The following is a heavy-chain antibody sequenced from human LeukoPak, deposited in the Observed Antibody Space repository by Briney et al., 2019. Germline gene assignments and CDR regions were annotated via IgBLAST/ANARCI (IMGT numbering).Heavy chain of an antibody. J-gene: IGHJ5*02. CDR1: GYTFTSYY. V-gene: IGHV1-46*01. Sequence: ASVKVSCKASGYTFTSYYMHWVRQAPGQGLEWMGIINPSGGSTSYAQKFQGRVTMTRDMSTSTVYMELSSLRSEDTAVYYCARDFPQPYYDSSGYYWNWFDPWGQGTLVTVSS. CDR3: ARDFPQPYYDSSGYYWNWFDP. D-gene: IGHD3-22*01. CDR2: INPSGGST.